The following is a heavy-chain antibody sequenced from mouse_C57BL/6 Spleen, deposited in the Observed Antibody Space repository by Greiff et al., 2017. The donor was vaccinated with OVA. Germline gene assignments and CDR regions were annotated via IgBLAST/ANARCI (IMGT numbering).Heavy chain of an antibody. Sequence: EVQLQQSGPELVQPGASVKIPCKASGYTFTDYYMAWVKQSHGKSLEWIGDINPNHGGTNYNQKFKGNDTLTIDKSSSTAYMELSSLTSEDTAVYYCARRSDPYESFAYWGKGTLVTVSA. D-gene: IGHD2-3*01. CDR1: GYTFTDYY. CDR3: ARRSDPYESFAY. V-gene: IGHV1-18*01. J-gene: IGHJ3*01. CDR2: INPNHGGT.